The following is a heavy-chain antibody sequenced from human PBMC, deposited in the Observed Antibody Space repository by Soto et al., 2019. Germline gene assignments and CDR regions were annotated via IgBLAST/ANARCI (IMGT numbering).Heavy chain of an antibody. CDR2: MNPNSGNT. J-gene: IGHJ6*02. Sequence: QVQLVQSGAEVKKPGASVKVSSKASGYTFTSYDINWVRQATGQGLEWMGWMNPNSGNTGYAQKFQGRVTMTRNTSISTAYMELSSLRSEDTAVYYCARGPRVYAPRYYYGMDVWGQGTTVTVSS. D-gene: IGHD2-8*01. CDR1: GYTFTSYD. CDR3: ARGPRVYAPRYYYGMDV. V-gene: IGHV1-8*01.